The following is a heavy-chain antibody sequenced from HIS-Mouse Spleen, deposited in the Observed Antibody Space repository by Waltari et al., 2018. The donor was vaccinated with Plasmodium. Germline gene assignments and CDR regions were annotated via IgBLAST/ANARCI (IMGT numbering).Heavy chain of an antibody. V-gene: IGHV4-59*08. CDR3: ARHRYSSSWYSY. CDR2: IYYSGST. D-gene: IGHD6-13*01. J-gene: IGHJ4*02. Sequence: QVQLQESGPGLVKPSETLSLTCTVSGGSISSYYWSWIRQPPGKALEWIGYIYYSGSTNYNPSLKSRVTISVDTSKNQFSLKLSSVTAADTAVYYCARHRYSSSWYSYWGQGTLVTVSS. CDR1: GGSISSYY.